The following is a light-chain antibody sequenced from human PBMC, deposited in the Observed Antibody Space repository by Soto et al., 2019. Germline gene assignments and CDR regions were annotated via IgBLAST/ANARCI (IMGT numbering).Light chain of an antibody. CDR2: EVS. CDR1: SSDVGGYNY. Sequence: QSALTQPASLSGSPGQSITISCTGTSSDVGGYNYVSWYQQHPGKAPKLMIYEVSHRPSGVSNRFSGSKSGHTASLTISGLQAEDEADYYCSSYTSSSTRVFGGGTKVTVL. CDR3: SSYTSSSTRV. V-gene: IGLV2-14*01. J-gene: IGLJ3*02.